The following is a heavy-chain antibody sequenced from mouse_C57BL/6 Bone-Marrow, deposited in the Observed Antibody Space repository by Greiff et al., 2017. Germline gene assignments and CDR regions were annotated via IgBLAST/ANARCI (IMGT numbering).Heavy chain of an antibody. D-gene: IGHD2-10*01. CDR3: ARDALLWEAMDY. CDR1: GFTFSDFY. J-gene: IGHJ4*01. V-gene: IGHV7-1*01. Sequence: EVQGVESGGGLVQSGRSLRLSCATSGFTFSDFYMEWVRQAPGKGLEWIAASRNKANDYTTEYSASVKGRFIVSRDTSQSILYLQMHALRAEDTAIYYCARDALLWEAMDYWGQGTSVTVSS. CDR2: SRNKANDYTT.